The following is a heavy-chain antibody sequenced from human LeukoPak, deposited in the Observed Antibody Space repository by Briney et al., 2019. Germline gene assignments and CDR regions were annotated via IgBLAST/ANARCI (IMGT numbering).Heavy chain of an antibody. CDR3: AKRPSDYGDYVSYFDY. D-gene: IGHD4-17*01. J-gene: IGHJ4*02. CDR1: GFSFISYG. CDR2: ISDDGRRK. V-gene: IGHV3-30*18. Sequence: GGSLRLSCAASGFSFISYGMHWVRQAPGKGLEWVGVISDDGRRKDYADSVKGRFTICRDNSKDTLYLQMNSLRAEDTAVYYCAKRPSDYGDYVSYFDYWGQGTLVTVSS.